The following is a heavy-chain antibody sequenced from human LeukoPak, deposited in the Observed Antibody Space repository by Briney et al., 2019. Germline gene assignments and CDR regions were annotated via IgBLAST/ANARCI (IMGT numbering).Heavy chain of an antibody. CDR3: ARTVDSYNWRENWFDP. Sequence: ASVKVSCEASGYTFSRYGISWVRRAPGHGLEWMGWISAYNGNAKYAQTLQGRVTMTTDTSTSTAYMELRSLTSDDTAVYYCARTVDSYNWRENWFDPWGQGTLVTVSS. CDR1: GYTFSRYG. J-gene: IGHJ5*02. CDR2: ISAYNGNA. V-gene: IGHV1-18*01. D-gene: IGHD1-20*01.